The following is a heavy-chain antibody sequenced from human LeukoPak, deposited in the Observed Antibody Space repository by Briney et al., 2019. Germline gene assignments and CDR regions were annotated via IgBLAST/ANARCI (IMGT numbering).Heavy chain of an antibody. CDR1: GITVSTNY. V-gene: IGHV3-53*01. CDR3: AKGRSGSASWALQIFDN. CDR2: IYSTDKT. D-gene: IGHD2-2*01. Sequence: GGSLRLSCAASGITVSTNYMNWVRQAPGKGLEWVSVIYSTDKTNYADSVQGRFTISRDPSKNTVYLQMNSLRGEDTAVYYCAKGRSGSASWALQIFDNWGQGTLVTVSS. J-gene: IGHJ4*02.